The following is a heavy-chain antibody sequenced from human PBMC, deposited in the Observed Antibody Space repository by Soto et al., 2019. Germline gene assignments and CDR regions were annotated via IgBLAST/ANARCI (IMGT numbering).Heavy chain of an antibody. D-gene: IGHD3-22*01. CDR3: ARDPFYYDSSGAFDI. CDR1: GYTSTSYG. J-gene: IGHJ3*02. CDR2: ISAYNGNT. Sequence: ASVKVSCKASGYTSTSYGISWVRQAPGQGLEWMGWISAYNGNTNYAQKLQGRVTMTTDTSTSTAYMELRSLRSDDTAVYYCARDPFYYDSSGAFDIWGQGTMVTVSS. V-gene: IGHV1-18*01.